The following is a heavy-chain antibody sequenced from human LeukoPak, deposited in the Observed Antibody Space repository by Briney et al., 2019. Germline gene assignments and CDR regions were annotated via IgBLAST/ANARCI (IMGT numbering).Heavy chain of an antibody. CDR3: ARIMTTVTK. Sequence: GESLKISCKGSGFSFTNYWISWVRQMPGKGLEWMGRIDPSDSYTQYSPSFQGLVTISADMSIGTVYLQWSSLKASDTAIYYCARIMTTVTKWGQGTLVTVSS. CDR1: GFSFTNYW. D-gene: IGHD4-17*01. J-gene: IGHJ4*02. V-gene: IGHV5-10-1*01. CDR2: IDPSDSYT.